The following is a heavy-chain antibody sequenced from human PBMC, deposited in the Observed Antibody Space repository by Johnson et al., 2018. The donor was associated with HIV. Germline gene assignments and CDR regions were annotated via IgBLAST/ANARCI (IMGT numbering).Heavy chain of an antibody. CDR1: GFTFSNAW. CDR2: IKSKTDGGTT. J-gene: IGHJ3*02. CDR3: TTGRPSSAAFDI. V-gene: IGHV3-15*01. Sequence: MLLVESGGGLVQPGGSLRLSCAGSGFTFSNAWMSWVRQAPGKGLEWVGRIKSKTDGGTTDYAAPVKGRFTISRDDSKNTLYLQMNSLKTEDSAVYYCTTGRPSSAAFDIWGQGTIVTVSS.